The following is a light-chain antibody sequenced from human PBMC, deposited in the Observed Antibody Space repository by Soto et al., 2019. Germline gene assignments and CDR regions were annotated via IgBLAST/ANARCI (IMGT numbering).Light chain of an antibody. CDR1: SSDVGSYNL. V-gene: IGLV2-23*02. J-gene: IGLJ2*01. CDR3: CSYAGSYVV. CDR2: EVS. Sequence: QSVLTQPASVSGSPGQSITISCTGTSSDVGSYNLVSWYQQHPGKAPKLMIYEVSKRPSGVSNRFSGSKSGNTASLTISGLQGEDEADYYCCSYAGSYVVFGGGTKLTVL.